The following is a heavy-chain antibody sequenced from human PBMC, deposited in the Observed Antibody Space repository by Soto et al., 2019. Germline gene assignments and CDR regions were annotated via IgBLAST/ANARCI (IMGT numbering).Heavy chain of an antibody. CDR1: GDSINDKNW. D-gene: IGHD1-20*01. Sequence: SETLSLTCSVSGDSINDKNWWTWLRQPPGKRLEWIGDIYHTGRSSYNPSLTSRVAMSVDKSKNQFSLKLISVTAADTAAYYCVREKWYKVMAARWFDPWGQGTLVTVSS. J-gene: IGHJ5*02. V-gene: IGHV4-4*02. CDR3: VREKWYKVMAARWFDP. CDR2: IYHTGRS.